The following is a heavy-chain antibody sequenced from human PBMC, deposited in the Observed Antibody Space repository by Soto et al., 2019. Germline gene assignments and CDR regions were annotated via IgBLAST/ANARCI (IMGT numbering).Heavy chain of an antibody. CDR1: GDSISRYY. D-gene: IGHD2-21*01. Sequence: QVHLQESGPGLVKPSESLSLTCSVFGDSISRYYWSWIRQPAGKGLEYIGRIYNSGLINYNPSLESQATMSGDPSKDPISLALSSATAADTAIYYCAGGPYWGEECYVADWRQGTLVTLSS. CDR2: IYNSGLI. V-gene: IGHV4-4*07. J-gene: IGHJ4*02. CDR3: AGGPYWGEECYVAD.